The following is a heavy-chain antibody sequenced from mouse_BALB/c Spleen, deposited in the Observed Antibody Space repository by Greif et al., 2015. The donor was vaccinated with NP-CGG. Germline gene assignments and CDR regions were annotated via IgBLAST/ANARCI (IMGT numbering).Heavy chain of an antibody. V-gene: IGHV1S81*02. CDR1: GYTFTSYY. CDR2: INPSNGGT. D-gene: IGHD2-2*01. J-gene: IGHJ2*01. CDR3: TRSGYEYYFDY. Sequence: VQLQQSGAELVKPGASVKLSCKASGYTFTSYYMYWVKQRPGQGLEWIGEINPSNGGTNFNEKFKSKATLTVDKSSSTAYMQLSSLTSEDSAVYYCTRSGYEYYFDYWGQGTTLTVSS.